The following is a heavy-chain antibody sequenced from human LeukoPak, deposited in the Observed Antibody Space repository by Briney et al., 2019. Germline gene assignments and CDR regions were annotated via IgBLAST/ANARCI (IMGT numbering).Heavy chain of an antibody. D-gene: IGHD5-18*01. V-gene: IGHV4-4*07. CDR1: GGSISSYY. CDR2: IYTSGST. Sequence: PSETLSLTCTVSGGSISSYYWSWIRQPAGQGLEWIGRIYTSGSTNYNPSLKSRVTMSVDTSKNQFSLKLSSVTAADTAVYYCARDTAMVTARRRFAFDIWGQGTMVTVSS. CDR3: ARDTAMVTARRRFAFDI. J-gene: IGHJ3*02.